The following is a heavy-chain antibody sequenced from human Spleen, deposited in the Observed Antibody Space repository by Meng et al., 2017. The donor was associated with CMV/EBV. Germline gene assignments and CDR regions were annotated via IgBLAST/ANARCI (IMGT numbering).Heavy chain of an antibody. CDR2: INHSGST. Sequence: QGQLQQGGEGLLKLSEPLSLACAVYGGSFSGYYWSWIRQPPGKGLEWIGEINHSGSTNYNPSLKSRVTISVDTSKNQFSLKLSSVTAADTAVYYCARAEVGALGYWGQGTLVTVSS. D-gene: IGHD1-26*01. V-gene: IGHV4-34*01. J-gene: IGHJ4*02. CDR1: GGSFSGYY. CDR3: ARAEVGALGY.